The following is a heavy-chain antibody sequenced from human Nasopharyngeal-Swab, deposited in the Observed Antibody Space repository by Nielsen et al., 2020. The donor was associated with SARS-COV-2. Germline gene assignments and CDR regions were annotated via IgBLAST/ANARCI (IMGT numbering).Heavy chain of an antibody. CDR2: IIPILGIA. CDR3: ARVRYSSIWEESYYMDV. D-gene: IGHD6-13*01. Sequence: SVKVSCKASGGTFSSYAISWVRQASGQGLEWMGRIIPILGIANYAQKFQGRVTITADKSTSTAYMELSSLRSEDTAVYYCARVRYSSIWEESYYMDVWGKGTTVTVSS. J-gene: IGHJ6*03. CDR1: GGTFSSYA. V-gene: IGHV1-69*04.